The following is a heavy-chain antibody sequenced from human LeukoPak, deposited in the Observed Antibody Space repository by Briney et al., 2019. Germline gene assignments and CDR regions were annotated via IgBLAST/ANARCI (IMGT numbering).Heavy chain of an antibody. V-gene: IGHV1-8*01. CDR1: GYTFTSYD. Sequence: ASVKVSCKASGYTFTSYDINWERQATGQGLEWMGWMNPNSGNTGYAQKFQGRVTMTRNTSIGTAYMELSSLRSEDTAVYYCARGIAAARFDYWGQGTLVTVSS. D-gene: IGHD6-13*01. CDR2: MNPNSGNT. CDR3: ARGIAAARFDY. J-gene: IGHJ4*02.